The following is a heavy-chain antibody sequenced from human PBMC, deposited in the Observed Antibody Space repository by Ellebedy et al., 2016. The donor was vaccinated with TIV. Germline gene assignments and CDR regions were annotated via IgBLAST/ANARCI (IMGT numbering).Heavy chain of an antibody. D-gene: IGHD2-15*01. CDR3: AKEEWWRFDY. J-gene: IGHJ4*02. CDR2: INPDGSGA. Sequence: PGGSLRLSCVASGFSFSTHYMTLVRQAPGKGLEWLAKINPDGSGADYVDAVNGRFTLSRDNTKNSLYLQMNSLRDEDTAVYYCAKEEWWRFDYWGQGTVVTVSS. V-gene: IGHV3-7*04. CDR1: GFSFSTHY.